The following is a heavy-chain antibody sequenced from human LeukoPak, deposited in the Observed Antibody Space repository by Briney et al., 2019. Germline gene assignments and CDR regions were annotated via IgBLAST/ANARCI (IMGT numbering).Heavy chain of an antibody. D-gene: IGHD1-26*01. CDR2: IGVAANT. V-gene: IGHV3-13*01. Sequence: PGGSLRLSCAASGFTFSSYDMHWVRQATGKGLEWVSAIGVAANTFYSGSVKGRFTNSRENAKNSLNLLMTSLRAEDTAVYYCARQNTPHGNFDYWGQGILVTVSS. CDR3: ARQNTPHGNFDY. J-gene: IGHJ4*02. CDR1: GFTFSSYD.